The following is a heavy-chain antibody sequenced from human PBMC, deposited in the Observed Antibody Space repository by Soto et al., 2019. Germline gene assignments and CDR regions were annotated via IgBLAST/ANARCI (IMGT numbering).Heavy chain of an antibody. V-gene: IGHV5-51*01. J-gene: IGHJ6*02. CDR1: GYSFTSYW. D-gene: IGHD2-15*01. Sequence: GESLKISCKGSGYSFTSYWIGWVRQMPGKGLEWMGIIYPGDSDTRYSPSFQGQVTISADKSISTAYLQWSSLKASVSALYYCARTRAPGRYYYGMDVWGQGTTVTVSS. CDR3: ARTRAPGRYYYGMDV. CDR2: IYPGDSDT.